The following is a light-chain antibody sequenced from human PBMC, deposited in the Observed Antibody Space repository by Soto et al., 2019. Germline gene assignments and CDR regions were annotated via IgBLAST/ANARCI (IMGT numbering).Light chain of an antibody. J-gene: IGLJ1*01. CDR1: SSDVGAYNY. Sequence: ALTQPRSVSGSPGQSVTISCTGSSSDVGAYNYVSWYQHNTGKAPKLLIYDVNKRPSGVPDRFSGSKFGNTASLTISGLQADDEATFYCCSYAGSYDYVFGTGTKVTVL. CDR3: CSYAGSYDYV. CDR2: DVN. V-gene: IGLV2-11*01.